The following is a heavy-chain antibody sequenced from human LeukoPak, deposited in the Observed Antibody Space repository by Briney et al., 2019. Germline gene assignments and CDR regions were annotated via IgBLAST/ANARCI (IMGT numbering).Heavy chain of an antibody. CDR1: GFTFSSYA. CDR3: AKILTYYYDRSGLLDY. V-gene: IGHV3-23*01. CDR2: ISGSGGST. D-gene: IGHD3-22*01. Sequence: GGSLRLSCAASGFTFSSYAMSWVRQAPGKGLEWVSAISGSGGSTYYADSVKGRFTISRDNSKNTLYLQMNSLRAEDTAVYYCAKILTYYYDRSGLLDYWGQGTLVTVSS. J-gene: IGHJ4*02.